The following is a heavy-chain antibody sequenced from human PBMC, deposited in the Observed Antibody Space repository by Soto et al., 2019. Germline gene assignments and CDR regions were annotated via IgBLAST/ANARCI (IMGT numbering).Heavy chain of an antibody. CDR3: ARRPSYYYDSSGFDPFDY. Sequence: QLQLQESGPGLVKHSETLSLTCSVSGGSISSKNYYWGWIRQPPGKGLEWIGIIYYSGTTYYNPSLKSRVIISVDTSKNQFSLKLSSVTAADTAVYYCARRPSYYYDSSGFDPFDYWGQGTLVTVSS. J-gene: IGHJ4*02. D-gene: IGHD3-22*01. CDR1: GGSISSKNYY. CDR2: IYYSGTT. V-gene: IGHV4-39*01.